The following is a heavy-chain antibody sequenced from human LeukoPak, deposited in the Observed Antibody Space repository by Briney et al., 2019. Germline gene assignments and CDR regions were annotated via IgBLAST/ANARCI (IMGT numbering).Heavy chain of an antibody. D-gene: IGHD3-10*01. Sequence: ASVKVSCKASGGTFSSYAISWVRQAPGQGLEWMGGIIPIFGTANYPQKFQGRVTITADESTSTAYMELSSLRSEDTAVYYCASCGADYYGSGIFDPWGQGTLVTVSS. CDR1: GGTFSSYA. V-gene: IGHV1-69*13. CDR3: ASCGADYYGSGIFDP. J-gene: IGHJ5*02. CDR2: IIPIFGTA.